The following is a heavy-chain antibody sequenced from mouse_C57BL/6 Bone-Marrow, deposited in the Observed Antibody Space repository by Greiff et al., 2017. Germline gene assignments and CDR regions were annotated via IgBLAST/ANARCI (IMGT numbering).Heavy chain of an antibody. CDR2: ISNLAYSI. CDR1: GFTFSDYG. Sequence: EVQRVESGGGLVQPGGSLKLSCAASGFTFSDYGMAWVRQAPRKGPEWVAFISNLAYSIYYADTVTGRFTISRENAKNTLYLEMSSLRSEDTAMYYCARHGDYYPFAYWGQGTLVTVSA. J-gene: IGHJ3*01. V-gene: IGHV5-15*01. D-gene: IGHD2-13*01. CDR3: ARHGDYYPFAY.